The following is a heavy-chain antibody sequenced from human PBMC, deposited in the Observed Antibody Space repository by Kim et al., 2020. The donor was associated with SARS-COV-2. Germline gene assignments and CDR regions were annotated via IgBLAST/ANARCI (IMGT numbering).Heavy chain of an antibody. D-gene: IGHD3-10*01. J-gene: IGHJ3*02. V-gene: IGHV3-48*03. Sequence: GGSLRLSCAASGFTFSSYEMNWVRQAPGKGLEWVSYISSSGNTIYYADSVKGRFNISRDNAKNSLYLQMNSLRAEDTAVYYCARGRITLGRGARVCDAFDIWCQWIRVTVSS. CDR2: ISSSGNTI. CDR3: ARGRITLGRGARVCDAFDI. CDR1: GFTFSSYE.